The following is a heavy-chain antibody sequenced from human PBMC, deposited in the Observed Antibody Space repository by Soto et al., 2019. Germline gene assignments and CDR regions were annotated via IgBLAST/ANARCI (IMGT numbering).Heavy chain of an antibody. J-gene: IGHJ4*02. Sequence: SVKVSCKASGYTFTTYYLHWVRQAPGQDLEWMGWTNPNSGMIYSAQKFQGTFLMTRDTPITTAYIELSRLNSVDTAVYYCSRAERTTLTNLACWGQGTQITVSS. CDR1: GYTFTTYY. CDR3: SRAERTTLTNLAC. V-gene: IGHV1-2*02. CDR2: TNPNSGMI. D-gene: IGHD4-17*01.